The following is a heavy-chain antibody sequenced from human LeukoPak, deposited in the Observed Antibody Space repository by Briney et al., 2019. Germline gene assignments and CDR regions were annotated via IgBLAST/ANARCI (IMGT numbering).Heavy chain of an antibody. D-gene: IGHD3-22*01. J-gene: IGHJ6*03. CDR2: IYHSGST. CDR3: ARDVKYYDGSGSNYYHYYMDV. Sequence: SGTLSLTCAVSGGSISSSVWWSWVRQPPGKGLEWIGEIYHSGSTNYNPSLKSRVTISVDKSKNQFSLNLNSVTAADTAVYYCARDVKYYDGSGSNYYHYYMDVWGKGTTVTVSS. V-gene: IGHV4-4*02. CDR1: GGSISSSVW.